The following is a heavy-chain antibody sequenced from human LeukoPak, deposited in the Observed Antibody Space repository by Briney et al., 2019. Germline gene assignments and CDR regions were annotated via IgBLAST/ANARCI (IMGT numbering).Heavy chain of an antibody. CDR3: ARAETYYDILTGYYPDGVDY. CDR1: GFTFSDYS. Sequence: GGSLRLSCAASGFTFSDYSMNWVRQAPGKGLEWVSYISSTSSTIYYADSVKGRFTISRDNAKSSLYLQMNSLRAEDTAVYYCARAETYYDILTGYYPDGVDYWGQGTLVTVSS. D-gene: IGHD3-9*01. V-gene: IGHV3-48*04. CDR2: ISSTSSTI. J-gene: IGHJ4*02.